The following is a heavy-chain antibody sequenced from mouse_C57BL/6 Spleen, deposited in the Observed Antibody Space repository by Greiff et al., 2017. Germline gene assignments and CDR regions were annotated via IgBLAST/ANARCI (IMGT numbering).Heavy chain of an antibody. J-gene: IGHJ2*01. V-gene: IGHV1-69*01. Sequence: QVQLQQPGAELVMPGASVKLSCKASGYTFTSYWMHWVKQRPGQGLEWIGEIDPSDSYTNYNQKFKGKSTLTVDKSSSTAYMQLSSLTSEDSAVYYCAGLSGNDYLYYFDYWGQGTTLTVSS. CDR3: AGLSGNDYLYYFDY. CDR1: GYTFTSYW. CDR2: IDPSDSYT. D-gene: IGHD2-4*01.